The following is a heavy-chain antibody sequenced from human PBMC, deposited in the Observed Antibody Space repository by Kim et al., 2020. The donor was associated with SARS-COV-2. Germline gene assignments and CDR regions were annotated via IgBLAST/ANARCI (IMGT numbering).Heavy chain of an antibody. Sequence: GGSLRLSCAASGFTFSSYSMNWVRQAPGKGLEWVSYISNSSSTIYYADSVKGRFTISRDNAKNSLYLQMNSLRAEDTAVYYCASQEDRYCSSTSCYEYYYYGMDVWGQGTTVTVSS. J-gene: IGHJ6*02. V-gene: IGHV3-48*04. CDR1: GFTFSSYS. CDR2: ISNSSSTI. D-gene: IGHD2-2*01. CDR3: ASQEDRYCSSTSCYEYYYYGMDV.